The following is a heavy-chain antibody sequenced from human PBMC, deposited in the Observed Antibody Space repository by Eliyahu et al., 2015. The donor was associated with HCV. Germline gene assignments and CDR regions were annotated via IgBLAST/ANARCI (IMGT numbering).Heavy chain of an antibody. J-gene: IGHJ4*02. D-gene: IGHD3-10*01. Sequence: EVQLVESGGGLVKPGGSLRLSCAASGFSFSSFSMNWVRPAPGKGLEWVSSISSSSTYKYYADSMKGRFTISRDNAKNSLYLQMNSLRAEDTAVYYCARDGSYGSGTYSPFDYWGQGTLVTVSS. CDR3: ARDGSYGSGTYSPFDY. CDR2: ISSSSTYK. V-gene: IGHV3-21*01. CDR1: GFSFSSFS.